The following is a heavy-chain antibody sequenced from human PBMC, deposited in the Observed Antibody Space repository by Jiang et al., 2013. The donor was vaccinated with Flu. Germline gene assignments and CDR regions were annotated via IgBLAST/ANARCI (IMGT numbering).Heavy chain of an antibody. CDR2: ISSSSSTM. CDR3: ARDWGASDYRDY. CDR1: GFTFSSYS. J-gene: IGHJ4*02. V-gene: IGHV3-48*04. D-gene: IGHD4-11*01. Sequence: VQLVESGGGLVQPGGSLRLSCAASGFTFSSYSMNWVRQAPGKGLEWVSYISSSSSTMYYADSVKGRFTISRDNAKNSLYLQMNSLRVEDTAVYYCARDWGASDYRDYWGQGTLVTVSS.